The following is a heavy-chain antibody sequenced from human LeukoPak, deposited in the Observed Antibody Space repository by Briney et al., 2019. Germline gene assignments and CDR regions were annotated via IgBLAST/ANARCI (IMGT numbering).Heavy chain of an antibody. D-gene: IGHD3-3*01. CDR3: AGGSSGYDFYGY. J-gene: IGHJ4*02. V-gene: IGHV4-4*07. CDR1: GGSIGSYY. CDR2: IYTSGST. Sequence: SETLSLTCSGSGGSIGSYYWSWIRQPAGKGLEWIGRIYTSGSTNYNPSLKSRVTMSVDTSKNQFSLKLTSVTAADTAVYYCAGGSSGYDFYGYWGQGTLVTVSS.